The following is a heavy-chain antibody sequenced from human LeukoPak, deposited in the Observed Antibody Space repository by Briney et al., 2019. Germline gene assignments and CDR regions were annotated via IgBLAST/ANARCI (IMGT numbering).Heavy chain of an antibody. CDR1: GFIFSFYS. CDR2: INSSSSYI. V-gene: IGHV3-21*01. J-gene: IGHJ4*02. CDR3: ARGESTYSSSALDY. D-gene: IGHD6-13*01. Sequence: TGGSLRLSCATSGFIFSFYSMNWVCQTPGKGLEWVSSINSSSSYIYYADSVKGRFTISRDNAKNSLYLQMSSLRAEDTAVYYCARGESTYSSSALDYWGQGSLVTVSS.